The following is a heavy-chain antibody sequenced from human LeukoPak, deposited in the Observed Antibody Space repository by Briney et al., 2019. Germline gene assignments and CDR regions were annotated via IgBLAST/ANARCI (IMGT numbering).Heavy chain of an antibody. J-gene: IGHJ3*02. CDR3: ARELVGTTSRSAFDI. V-gene: IGHV4-39*01. D-gene: IGHD1-26*01. Sequence: SETLSLTCTVSGGSISSRSYYWGWIRQPPGKGLEWIGTLYYSGSTYYNPSLKSRVTISVDTSKNQLSLRLSSVTAADTAVYYCARELVGTTSRSAFDIWGQGTMVTVSS. CDR1: GGSISSRSYY. CDR2: LYYSGST.